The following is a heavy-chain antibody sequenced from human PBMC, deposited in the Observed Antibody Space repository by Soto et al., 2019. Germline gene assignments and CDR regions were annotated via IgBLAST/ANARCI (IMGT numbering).Heavy chain of an antibody. CDR3: ARGRYGDY. CDR1: GYGFTTYG. J-gene: IGHJ4*02. D-gene: IGHD1-1*01. V-gene: IGHV1-18*01. CDR2: ISAQNGHT. Sequence: QVPLVQSGAEVKKPGASVKVSCKGSGYGFTTYGITWVRQAPGQGLEWMAWISAQNGHTTYAQKLQGRVTVTRDTSPSTAYMVLRSLRSADTAVYYCARGRYGDYWGQGALVTVSS.